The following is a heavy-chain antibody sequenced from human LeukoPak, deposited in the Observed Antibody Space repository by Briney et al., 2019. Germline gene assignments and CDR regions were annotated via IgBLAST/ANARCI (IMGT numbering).Heavy chain of an antibody. V-gene: IGHV3-7*05. CDR3: AKSKENWEDDAFDF. CDR1: GFTFSSYW. D-gene: IGHD7-27*01. CDR2: IKQDGSQK. Sequence: GGSLRLSCTASGFTFSSYWMSWVRQAPGKGLEWVATIKQDGSQKEYVESVQGRFTVSRDNAKNSLYLHMNRLRAEDTAVYYCAKSKENWEDDAFDFWGQGTMVTVSS. J-gene: IGHJ3*01.